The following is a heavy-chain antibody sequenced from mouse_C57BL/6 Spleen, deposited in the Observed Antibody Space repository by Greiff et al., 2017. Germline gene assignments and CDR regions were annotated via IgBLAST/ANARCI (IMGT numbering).Heavy chain of an antibody. CDR1: GYTFTGYW. CDR3: ASLTGPGYLDY. Sequence: QVQLQQSGAELMKPGASVKLSCKATGYTFTGYWIEWVKQRPGPGLEWIGEILPGSGSTNSNEKFKGKATFTADTSSNTAYMQLSSLTTEDSAIYDCASLTGPGYLDYWGQGTTLTVSS. J-gene: IGHJ2*01. D-gene: IGHD4-1*01. V-gene: IGHV1-9*01. CDR2: ILPGSGST.